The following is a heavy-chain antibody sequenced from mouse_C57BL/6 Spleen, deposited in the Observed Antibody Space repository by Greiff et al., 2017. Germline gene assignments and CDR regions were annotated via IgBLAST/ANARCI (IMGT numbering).Heavy chain of an antibody. V-gene: IGHV1-7*01. Sequence: VQLQQSGAELAKPGASVKLSCKASGYTFTSYWMHWVKQRPGQGLEWIGYINPSSGYTKYNQKFKDKATLTADKSSSTAYMQRSSLTYEDSAVYYCASGGLGYDAWFAYWGQGTLVTVSA. D-gene: IGHD2-2*01. CDR3: ASGGLGYDAWFAY. CDR2: INPSSGYT. CDR1: GYTFTSYW. J-gene: IGHJ3*01.